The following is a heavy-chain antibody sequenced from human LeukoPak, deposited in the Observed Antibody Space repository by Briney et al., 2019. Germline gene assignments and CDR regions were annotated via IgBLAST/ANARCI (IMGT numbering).Heavy chain of an antibody. J-gene: IGHJ3*02. D-gene: IGHD3-16*01. V-gene: IGHV1-69*04. CDR1: GGTFSSYA. CDR2: IIPILGIA. CDR3: ARARGTDAFDI. Sequence: SVKVSCKASGGTFSSYAISWVRQAPGQGLEWMGRIIPILGIANYAQKFQGRVTITADKSTSTAYMELSSLRSEDTAVYYCARARGTDAFDIWGQGTMVTVSS.